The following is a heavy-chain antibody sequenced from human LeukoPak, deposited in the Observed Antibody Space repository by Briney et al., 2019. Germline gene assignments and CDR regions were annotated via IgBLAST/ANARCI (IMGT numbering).Heavy chain of an antibody. Sequence: GGSLRLSCAASGFTFSSYCMNWVRQAPGKGLEWVSYISSTSNTMYYADSVKGRFTISRDNAKTSLYLQMNSLTPEDTAVYYCARISGIRGLSSLDSGGGGTLVTVSS. V-gene: IGHV3-48*04. CDR3: ARISGIRGLSSLDS. J-gene: IGHJ4*02. CDR1: GFTFSSYC. CDR2: ISSTSNTM. D-gene: IGHD3-10*01.